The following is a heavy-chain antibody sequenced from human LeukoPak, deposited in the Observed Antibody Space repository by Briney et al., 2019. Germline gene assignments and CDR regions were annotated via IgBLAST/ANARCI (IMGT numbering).Heavy chain of an antibody. J-gene: IGHJ4*02. V-gene: IGHV4-61*02. CDR2: IYTSGST. CDR1: GNSISSGDNY. CDR3: ARGRGPAATLDY. Sequence: SQTLSLTCTVSGNSISSGDNYWSWIRQPAGKGLEWIGRIYTSGSTDYNPSLKSRVTMSVDTSKNQFSLKLSSVTAADTAVYYCARGRGPAATLDYWGQGTLVTVSS. D-gene: IGHD2-15*01.